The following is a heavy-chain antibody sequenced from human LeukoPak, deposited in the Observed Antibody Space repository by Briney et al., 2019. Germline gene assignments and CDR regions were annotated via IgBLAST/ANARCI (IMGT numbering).Heavy chain of an antibody. CDR3: ARVVWDSRSNGAFDI. J-gene: IGHJ3*02. D-gene: IGHD2-8*01. V-gene: IGHV3-53*04. CDR2: IYRGGTT. Sequence: GESLRLSCAASGFNVSTNYMSWVRQAPGKGLEWVSVIYRGGTTDYADSVKGRFTISRHNSKNTLYLQMNSLRAEDTAVYYRARVVWDSRSNGAFDIWGQGTMVTVSS. CDR1: GFNVSTNY.